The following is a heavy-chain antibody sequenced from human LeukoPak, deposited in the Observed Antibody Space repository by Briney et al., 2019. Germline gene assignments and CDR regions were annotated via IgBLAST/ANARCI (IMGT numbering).Heavy chain of an antibody. Sequence: RASETLSLTCTVSGGSISSPNWSWIRQPPGKGLEWIGYIHYSGSTDKNPSLKSRVTISVDTSKIQFSLKLSSVTAADTAVYYCARLATGYPNWFDPWGQGILVTVSS. J-gene: IGHJ5*02. V-gene: IGHV4-59*11. CDR1: GGSISSPN. CDR2: IHYSGST. CDR3: ARLATGYPNWFDP. D-gene: IGHD3-9*01.